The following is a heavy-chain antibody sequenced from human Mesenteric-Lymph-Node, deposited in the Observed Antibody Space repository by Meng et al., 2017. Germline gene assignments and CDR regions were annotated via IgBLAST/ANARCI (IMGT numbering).Heavy chain of an antibody. V-gene: IGHV3-23*01. J-gene: IGHJ4*02. D-gene: IGHD3-10*01. Sequence: GESLKISCAASGFTFSSYSMNWVRQAPGKGLEWVSAISGSGGSTYYADSVKGRFTISRDNSKNTLYLQMNSLRAEDTDVYYCAKDRITMVRGVIIERCYFDYWGQGTLVTVSS. CDR3: AKDRITMVRGVIIERCYFDY. CDR1: GFTFSSYS. CDR2: ISGSGGST.